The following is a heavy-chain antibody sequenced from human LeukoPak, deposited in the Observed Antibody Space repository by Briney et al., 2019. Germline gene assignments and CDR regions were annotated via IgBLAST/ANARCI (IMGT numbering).Heavy chain of an antibody. V-gene: IGHV3-21*01. Sequence: GGSLRLSCAASGFTFSSYSMNWVRQAPGKGLEWVSSISSSSSYIYYADSVKGRFTISRDNSKDTLYLQMNSLRAEDTAVYYCAKDRGYCTNGVCYHFDYWGQGTLVTVSS. CDR3: AKDRGYCTNGVCYHFDY. CDR1: GFTFSSYS. D-gene: IGHD2-8*01. J-gene: IGHJ4*02. CDR2: ISSSSSYI.